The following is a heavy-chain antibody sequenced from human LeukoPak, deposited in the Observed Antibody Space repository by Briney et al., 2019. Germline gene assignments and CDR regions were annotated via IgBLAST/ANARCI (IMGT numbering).Heavy chain of an antibody. Sequence: SETLSLTCTVSGYPISSGYYWGWIRQPPGKGLEWIGSIYHSGSTYYNPSLKSRVTISVDTSKNQFSLKLSSVTAADTAVYYCARNSGYCSGGSCYFLNWGQGTLVTVSS. D-gene: IGHD2-15*01. CDR3: ARNSGYCSGGSCYFLN. CDR2: IYHSGST. CDR1: GYPISSGYY. V-gene: IGHV4-38-2*02. J-gene: IGHJ4*02.